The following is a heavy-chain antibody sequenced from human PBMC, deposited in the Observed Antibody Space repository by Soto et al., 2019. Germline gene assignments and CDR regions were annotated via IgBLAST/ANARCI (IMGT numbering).Heavy chain of an antibody. CDR3: ARGEGQQLVTLDY. CDR2: IYYSGST. Sequence: PSETLSLTCTVSGGSISSGDYYWSWIRQPPGKGLEWIGYIYYSGSTYYNPSLKSRVTISVDTSKNQFSLKLSSVTAADTAVYYCARGEGQQLVTLDYWGQGTLVTVSS. D-gene: IGHD6-13*01. CDR1: GGSISSGDYY. V-gene: IGHV4-30-4*01. J-gene: IGHJ4*02.